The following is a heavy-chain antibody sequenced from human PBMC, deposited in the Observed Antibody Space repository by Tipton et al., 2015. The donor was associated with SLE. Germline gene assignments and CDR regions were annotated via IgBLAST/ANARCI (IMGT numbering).Heavy chain of an antibody. CDR2: FYYSGST. CDR3: ARDLQPSIERYFDWLGGWFDP. D-gene: IGHD3-9*01. Sequence: TLSLTCTVSGGSISSSSYYWGWLRQPPGKGLEWIGTFYYSGSTHYNPSLKSRVAISVDTSKNQFSLKMSSVTAADTAVYYCARDLQPSIERYFDWLGGWFDPWGQGTLVTVSS. J-gene: IGHJ5*02. CDR1: GGSISSSSYY. V-gene: IGHV4-39*07.